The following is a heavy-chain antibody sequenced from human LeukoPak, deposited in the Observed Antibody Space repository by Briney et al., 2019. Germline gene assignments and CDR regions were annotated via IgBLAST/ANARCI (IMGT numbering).Heavy chain of an antibody. CDR1: GGSISSSNW. J-gene: IGHJ5*02. V-gene: IGHV4-4*02. CDR2: INHSGST. Sequence: PAGTLSLTCAASGGSISSSNWGRWVRQPPGEGLGWIREINHSGSTNYNPSLKSRFTISVDKSKNQFFLKLTSCNAAARAVYYCARVNLYSCNGDWYGPWGQGTLVPVSS. D-gene: IGHD6-13*01. CDR3: ARVNLYSCNGDWYGP.